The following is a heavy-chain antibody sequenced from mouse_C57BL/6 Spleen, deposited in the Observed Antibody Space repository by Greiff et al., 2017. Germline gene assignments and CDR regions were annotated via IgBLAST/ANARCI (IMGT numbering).Heavy chain of an antibody. CDR2: IYPRDGST. CDR3: ARGITMVVAGDFDY. V-gene: IGHV1-78*01. CDR1: GYTFTDHT. J-gene: IGHJ2*01. D-gene: IGHD1-1*01. Sequence: QVQLQQPGAELVKPGASVKMSCKASGYTFTDHTIHWMKQRPEQGLEWIGYIYPRDGSTKYNEKFKGKATLTADKSSSTAYMQLNSLTSEDSAVYFCARGITMVVAGDFDYWGQGTTLTVSS.